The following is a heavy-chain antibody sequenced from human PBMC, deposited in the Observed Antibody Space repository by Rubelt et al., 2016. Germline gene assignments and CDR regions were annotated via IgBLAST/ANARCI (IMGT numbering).Heavy chain of an antibody. J-gene: IGHJ6*02. CDR2: IIPIFGTA. V-gene: IGHV1-69*06. CDR3: AGDGNYYGMDV. Sequence: QVQLVQSGAEVKKPGSSVKVSCKASGGTFSSYAISWVRQAPGQGLEWMGGIIPIFGTANYAQKFQGRVTMTRDTSTSTVYMEQRSLRSEDTAVYYCAGDGNYYGMDVWGQGTTVTVSS. CDR1: GGTFSSYA.